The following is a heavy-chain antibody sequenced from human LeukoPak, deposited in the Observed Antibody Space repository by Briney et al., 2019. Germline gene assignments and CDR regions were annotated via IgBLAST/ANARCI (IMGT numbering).Heavy chain of an antibody. Sequence: SGPTLVIPTQTLTLTCTFSGFSLSTSGMCVSWIRQPPGKALEWLARIDWDDDKYYSTSLKTRLTISKDTSKNQVVLTMTNMDPVDTATYYCARIRLGYYYDSSGFDPWGQGTLVTVSS. CDR3: ARIRLGYYYDSSGFDP. V-gene: IGHV2-70*11. CDR2: IDWDDDK. CDR1: GFSLSTSGMC. J-gene: IGHJ5*02. D-gene: IGHD3-22*01.